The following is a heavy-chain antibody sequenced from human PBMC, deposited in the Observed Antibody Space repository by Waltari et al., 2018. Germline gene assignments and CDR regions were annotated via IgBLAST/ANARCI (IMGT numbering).Heavy chain of an antibody. V-gene: IGHV4-34*01. D-gene: IGHD6-19*01. Sequence: QVQLQQWGAGLLKPSETLSLTCAVYGGSFSGYYWSWIRQPPGKGLEWIGEINHSGSTNYNPSLKIRVTISVDTSKNQFSLKLSSVTAADTAVYYCARTGYSSGWYAGGDYWGQGTLVTVSS. CDR1: GGSFSGYY. CDR3: ARTGYSSGWYAGGDY. J-gene: IGHJ4*02. CDR2: INHSGST.